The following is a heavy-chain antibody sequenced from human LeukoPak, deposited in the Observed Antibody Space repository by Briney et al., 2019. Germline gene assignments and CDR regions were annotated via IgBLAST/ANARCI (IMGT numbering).Heavy chain of an antibody. J-gene: IGHJ4*02. CDR2: IKQDGSEK. V-gene: IGHV3-7*02. CDR1: GFTFSNYW. CDR3: ASERSCIFEY. D-gene: IGHD1-1*01. Sequence: GGSLRLSCATSGFTFSNYWMAWVRQAPGKGLEWVANIKQDGSEKYYVDSVKGRFTLSRDNAKNSLFLQMNSLRVEDTAVCYCASERSCIFEYWGQGTLVTVSS.